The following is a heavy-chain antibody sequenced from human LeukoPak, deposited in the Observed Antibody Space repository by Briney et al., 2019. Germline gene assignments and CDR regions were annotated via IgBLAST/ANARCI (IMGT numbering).Heavy chain of an antibody. Sequence: SETLSLTCTVSGGSISNYYYSWIRQPPGKGLEWIGYIYHSGGTNYDPSLKSRLTISVDTSKNQFSLKLRSVTAADTAVYYCARDPSGSFFNWFDPWGQGTLVTVSS. CDR3: ARDPSGSFFNWFDP. CDR1: GGSISNYY. D-gene: IGHD1-26*01. CDR2: IYHSGGT. J-gene: IGHJ5*02. V-gene: IGHV4-59*01.